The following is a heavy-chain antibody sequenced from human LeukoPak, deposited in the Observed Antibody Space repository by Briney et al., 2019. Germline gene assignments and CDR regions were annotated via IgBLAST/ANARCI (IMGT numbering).Heavy chain of an antibody. CDR1: GGSISSYY. V-gene: IGHV4-59*12. J-gene: IGHJ5*02. CDR3: ARGPTSVAGTRSWFDP. Sequence: SETLSLTCTVSGGSISSYYWSWIRQPPGKGLEWIGYIYYSGSTNYNPSLKSRVTISVDTSKNQFSLKLSSVTAADTAVYYCARGPTSVAGTRSWFDPWGQGTLVTVSS. D-gene: IGHD6-19*01. CDR2: IYYSGST.